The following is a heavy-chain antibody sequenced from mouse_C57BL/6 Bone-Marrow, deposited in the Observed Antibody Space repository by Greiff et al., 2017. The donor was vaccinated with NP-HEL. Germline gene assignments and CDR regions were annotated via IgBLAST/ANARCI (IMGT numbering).Heavy chain of an antibody. CDR2: IWTGGGT. J-gene: IGHJ4*01. CDR3: ARNGYGSSYAMDY. CDR1: GFSFTSYA. Sequence: VKLVESGPGLVAPSQCLSITCTVSGFSFTSYAISWVRQPPGKGLEWLGVIWTGGGTNYNSALKSRLSISKDNSKSQVFLKMNSLQTDDTARYYCARNGYGSSYAMDYWGQGTSVTVSS. D-gene: IGHD1-1*01. V-gene: IGHV2-9-1*01.